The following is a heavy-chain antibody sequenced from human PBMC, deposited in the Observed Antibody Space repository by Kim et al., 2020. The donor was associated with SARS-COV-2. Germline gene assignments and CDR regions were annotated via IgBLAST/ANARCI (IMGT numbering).Heavy chain of an antibody. V-gene: IGHV1-18*04. CDR2: ISTYTGVT. CDR3: ATTPSRVDTIDY. Sequence: ASVKVSCKTSGYTFTNHGISWVRQAPGQGLEWMGWISTYTGVTNYAQRLQGRVSMTRDTSTNTVYMELRNLRSDDTAVYYCATTPSRVDTIDYWGQGTLVTVSS. CDR1: GYTFTNHG. D-gene: IGHD2-15*01. J-gene: IGHJ4*02.